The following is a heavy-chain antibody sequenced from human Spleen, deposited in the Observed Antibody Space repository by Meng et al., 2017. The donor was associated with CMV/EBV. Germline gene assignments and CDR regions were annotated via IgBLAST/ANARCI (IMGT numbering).Heavy chain of an antibody. Sequence: GESLKISCAASGFTFSSYWMSWVRQAPGKGLEWVANIKQDGSEKYYVDSVKGRFTISRDNAKNSLYLQMNSLRAEDTAVYYCARGDIVVVPAAIGYWGQGTLVTVSS. CDR2: IKQDGSEK. D-gene: IGHD2-2*02. CDR3: ARGDIVVVPAAIGY. V-gene: IGHV3-7*01. J-gene: IGHJ4*02. CDR1: GFTFSSYW.